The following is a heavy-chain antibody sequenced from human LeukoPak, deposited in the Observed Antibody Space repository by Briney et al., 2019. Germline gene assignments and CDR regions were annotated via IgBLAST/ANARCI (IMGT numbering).Heavy chain of an antibody. V-gene: IGHV3-30*04. J-gene: IGHJ4*02. CDR3: ARDQLAYSGYDTLFDY. CDR2: ISYDGSNK. CDR1: GFTFNSYA. D-gene: IGHD5-12*01. Sequence: GRSLRLSCAASGFTFNSYAIHWVRQAPGKGLEWVAVISYDGSNKYYAESVKGRFTISRDNSKNTLYLQPNSLRPDDTAVYYCARDQLAYSGYDTLFDYWGQGTLVTVSS.